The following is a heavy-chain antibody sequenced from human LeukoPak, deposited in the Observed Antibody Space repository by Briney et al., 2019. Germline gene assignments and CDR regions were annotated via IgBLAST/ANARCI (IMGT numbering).Heavy chain of an antibody. V-gene: IGHV3-23*01. Sequence: GGSLRLSCAASGFTFSSYAMTWVRQAPGKGLEWVSGISGSGGSTYYADSVKGRFTISRDNSKNTLYLQMNSLRVEDTAVYYCAKSYGDYLGYFDSWGQGTLVTVSS. CDR3: AKSYGDYLGYFDS. D-gene: IGHD4-17*01. J-gene: IGHJ4*02. CDR2: ISGSGGST. CDR1: GFTFSSYA.